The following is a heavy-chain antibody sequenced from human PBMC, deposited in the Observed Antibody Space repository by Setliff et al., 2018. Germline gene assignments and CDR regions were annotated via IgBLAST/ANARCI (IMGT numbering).Heavy chain of an antibody. CDR2: ISAYNGNT. D-gene: IGHD3-22*01. CDR1: GYTFTSYG. J-gene: IGHJ4*02. CDR3: ARDRSGAGDYYDSSGYYDY. V-gene: IGHV1-18*01. Sequence: AASVKVSCKASGYTFTSYGISWVRQAPGQGLEWMGWISAYNGNTNYAQKLQGRVTMTTDTSTSTAYMELRSLRSDDTAVYYCARDRSGAGDYYDSSGYYDYWGQGTLVTVSS.